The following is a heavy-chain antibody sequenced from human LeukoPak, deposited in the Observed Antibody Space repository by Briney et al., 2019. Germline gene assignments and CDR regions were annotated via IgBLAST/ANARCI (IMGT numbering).Heavy chain of an antibody. D-gene: IGHD2-21*01. CDR1: EFTFNNYA. CDR3: AKALRETHRPVYSYYYMDV. J-gene: IGHJ6*03. Sequence: GGSLRLSCAAYEFTFNNYAVSWVRQAPGQGLEWVSTISGGGGITYYADSVKGRFTISRDNSKNTVFLQMNSLRVDDTAVYYCAKALRETHRPVYSYYYMDVWGKGTTVTVSS. V-gene: IGHV3-23*01. CDR2: ISGGGGIT.